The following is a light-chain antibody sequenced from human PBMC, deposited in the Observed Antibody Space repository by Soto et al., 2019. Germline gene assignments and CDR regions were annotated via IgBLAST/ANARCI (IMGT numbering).Light chain of an antibody. Sequence: EIVLTQSPATPSLSPGEGATLSCRASQSISSYLAWYQQKPGQAPRLLIYDASSRATGIPARFSGSGSGTDFPLTISSLEPEDFAVYYCQQRSDWPPWTFGQGTKVEIK. CDR2: DAS. CDR3: QQRSDWPPWT. V-gene: IGKV3-11*01. J-gene: IGKJ1*01. CDR1: QSISSY.